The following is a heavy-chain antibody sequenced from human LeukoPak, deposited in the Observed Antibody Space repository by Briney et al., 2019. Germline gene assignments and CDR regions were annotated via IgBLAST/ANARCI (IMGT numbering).Heavy chain of an antibody. Sequence: SEILSLTCAVYGESFDGFYWNWIRQSPGKGLEWLGEVNYSGGTDYNPALESRIAISADASKRQFSLKLTSVTAADTAVYYCAIRLTTSRSATATTWFDPWGQGTLVSVSS. J-gene: IGHJ5*02. CDR1: GESFDGFY. CDR3: AIRLTTSRSATATTWFDP. D-gene: IGHD1-1*01. CDR2: VNYSGGT. V-gene: IGHV4-34*01.